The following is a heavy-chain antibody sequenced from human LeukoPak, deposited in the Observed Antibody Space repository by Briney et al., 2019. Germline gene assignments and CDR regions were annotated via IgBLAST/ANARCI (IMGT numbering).Heavy chain of an antibody. V-gene: IGHV3-7*05. CDR1: GFTFSTYE. D-gene: IGHD1-26*01. CDR3: VRSGGY. CDR2: IKEDGSEK. J-gene: IGHJ4*02. Sequence: GGSLRLSCAASGFTFSTYEMKWVRQAPGKGLEWVANIKEDGSEKYYVDSVKGRFTISRDNAKNSLCLQMNSLRAEDTAIYYCVRSGGYWGQGTLVTVSS.